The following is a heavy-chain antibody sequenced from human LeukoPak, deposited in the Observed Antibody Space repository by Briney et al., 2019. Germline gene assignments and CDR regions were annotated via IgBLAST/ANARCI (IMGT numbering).Heavy chain of an antibody. D-gene: IGHD6-19*01. CDR2: IYYSGST. CDR3: ARFGAVAGYFDY. J-gene: IGHJ4*02. CDR1: GGSISSYY. V-gene: IGHV4-59*01. Sequence: PSETLSLTCTVSGGSISSYYWSWIRQPPGKGLEWIGYIYYSGSTNYNPSLKSRVTISVETSKTQFSLKLSSVTAADTAVYYCARFGAVAGYFDYWGQGTLVTVSS.